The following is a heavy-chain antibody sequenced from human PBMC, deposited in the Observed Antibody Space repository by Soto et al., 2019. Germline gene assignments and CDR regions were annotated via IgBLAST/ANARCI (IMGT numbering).Heavy chain of an antibody. Sequence: EVQLVESGGGLVQPGGSLRLSCAASGFTFSGYSMSWVRQAPGKGLEWVANIKQDGSEKYYVDSVKGRFTISRDNAKNSLYLQMNSLRAEDTAVYYCAKPPGWLVPAEYFQHWGQGTLVTVSS. CDR3: AKPPGWLVPAEYFQH. CDR1: GFTFSGYS. CDR2: IKQDGSEK. D-gene: IGHD6-19*01. V-gene: IGHV3-7*01. J-gene: IGHJ1*01.